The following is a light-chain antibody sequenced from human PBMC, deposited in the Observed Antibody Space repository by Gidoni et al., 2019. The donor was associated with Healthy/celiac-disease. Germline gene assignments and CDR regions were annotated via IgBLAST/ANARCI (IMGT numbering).Light chain of an antibody. CDR1: QGISSY. Sequence: AIRLTQHPSSFSASTGDRVTITCRASQGISSYLAWYQQKPGKAPKLLIYAASTLQSGVPSRFSGSGSGTDFTLTISCLQSEDAATYYCQQYYSYPRTFGQGTKVEIK. V-gene: IGKV1-8*01. J-gene: IGKJ1*01. CDR3: QQYYSYPRT. CDR2: AAS.